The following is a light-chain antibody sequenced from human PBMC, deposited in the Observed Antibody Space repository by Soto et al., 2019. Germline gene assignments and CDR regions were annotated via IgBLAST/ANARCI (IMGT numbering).Light chain of an antibody. J-gene: IGKJ3*01. Sequence: EVVLTQSPATLSLSPGESATLSCRASQSGSNSLAWYQQKPGQAPRLLIYDASNRATGIPARFSGSGSGTDFTLTISSLEPEDFAVYFCQQRNNWPPEFTFGPGTKVDIK. CDR2: DAS. CDR3: QQRNNWPPEFT. V-gene: IGKV3-11*01. CDR1: QSGSNS.